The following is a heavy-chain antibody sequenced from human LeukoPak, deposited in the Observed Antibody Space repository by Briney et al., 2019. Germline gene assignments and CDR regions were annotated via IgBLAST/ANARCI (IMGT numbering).Heavy chain of an antibody. V-gene: IGHV3-7*03. CDR1: GFTLSSYW. Sequence: GGSLRFSCAASGFTLSSYWMSWVRQAPGKGLEWVANIKQDGSEKYYVDSVKGRFTISRDNAKNSLYLQMNSLRAEDTAVYYCAREGYDSPDYWGQGTLVTVSS. CDR3: AREGYDSPDY. CDR2: IKQDGSEK. D-gene: IGHD5-12*01. J-gene: IGHJ4*02.